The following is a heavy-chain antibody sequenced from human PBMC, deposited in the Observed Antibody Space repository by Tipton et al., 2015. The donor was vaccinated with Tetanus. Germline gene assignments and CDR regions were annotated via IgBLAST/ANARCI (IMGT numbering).Heavy chain of an antibody. J-gene: IGHJ4*02. CDR1: GFTVSSNY. V-gene: IGHV3-53*01. CDR3: ATTSSGWYYFDY. CDR2: IYSGGST. D-gene: IGHD6-19*01. Sequence: SLRLSCAASGFTVSSNYMSWVRQAPGKGLEWVSVIYSGGSTYYADSGKGRFTISRDNSKNTLYLQMNSLRAEDTAVYYCATTSSGWYYFDYWGQGTLVTVSS.